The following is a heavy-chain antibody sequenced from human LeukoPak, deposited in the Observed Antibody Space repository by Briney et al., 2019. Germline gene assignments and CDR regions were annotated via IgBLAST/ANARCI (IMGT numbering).Heavy chain of an antibody. CDR1: GFTVITND. J-gene: IGHJ4*02. CDR3: ARGVEPLAVYTLAY. CDR2: LYSDGNT. Sequence: GGSLRPSRTASGFTVITNDMTWGRQAPGKGLEWVSVLYSDGNTKYADSVQGRFTISRDNSKNTLYLEMNSLSPDDTAVYYCARGVEPLAVYTLAYLRPGTLVTVCS. D-gene: IGHD1-14*01. V-gene: IGHV3-53*01.